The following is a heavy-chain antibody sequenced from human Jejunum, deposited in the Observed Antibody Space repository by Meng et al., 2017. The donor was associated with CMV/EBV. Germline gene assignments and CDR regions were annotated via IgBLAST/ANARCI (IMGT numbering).Heavy chain of an antibody. CDR2: ISGGGTYT. Sequence: TFSNYAMSWVRRIPGQGLGWVSAISGGGTYTYTVDSVKGRFTISRDNSENTLYLQMDGLTADDTAVYYCAKYGRNRNWNYGEMDYWGQGTLVTVSS. D-gene: IGHD1-7*01. J-gene: IGHJ4*02. CDR1: TFSNYA. V-gene: IGHV3-23*01. CDR3: AKYGRNRNWNYGEMDY.